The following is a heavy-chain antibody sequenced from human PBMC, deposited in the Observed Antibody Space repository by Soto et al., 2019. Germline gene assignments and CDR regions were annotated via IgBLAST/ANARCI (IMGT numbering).Heavy chain of an antibody. D-gene: IGHD1-1*01. CDR2: IYYSGNT. Sequence: QVQLQESGPGLVKPSQTLSLTCTVSGGSISGGDYYWSWIRQSPGTGLEWIGYIYYSGNTYYNPSLKSRVTISVDTSKNQFSLKLSSVTAADTAVFYCARGYGLGYFDYWGQGTLVTVSS. CDR1: GGSISGGDYY. J-gene: IGHJ4*02. V-gene: IGHV4-30-4*01. CDR3: ARGYGLGYFDY.